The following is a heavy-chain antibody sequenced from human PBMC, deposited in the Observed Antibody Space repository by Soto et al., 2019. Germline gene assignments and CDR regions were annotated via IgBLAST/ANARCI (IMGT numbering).Heavy chain of an antibody. CDR3: VRERRGLGIGFDH. CDR1: GFNVSDNY. CDR2: FLTGGST. Sequence: GGSLRLSCAAAGFNVSDNYMGWVRQAPGKGLEWVSSFLTGGSTDYADSVKGRFTISRDDSKNTVYLQTNSLRAEDTAVYFCVRERRGLGIGFDHWGQGTLVTV. J-gene: IGHJ4*02. V-gene: IGHV3-53*01. D-gene: IGHD6-19*01.